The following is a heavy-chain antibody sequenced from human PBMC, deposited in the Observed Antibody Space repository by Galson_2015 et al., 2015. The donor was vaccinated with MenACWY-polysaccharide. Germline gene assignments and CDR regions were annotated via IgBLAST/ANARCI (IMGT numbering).Heavy chain of an antibody. Sequence: ETLSLTCTVSGGSISSSSYYWGWIRQPPGKGLEWIGTIYYGGSTYYNPSLKSRVTISVDTSKNQFSLKLTSVTAADTAVYYCARQGGSGRSRDHWGQGTLVTVSS. J-gene: IGHJ4*02. CDR3: ARQGGSGRSRDH. CDR2: IYYGGST. D-gene: IGHD5-12*01. V-gene: IGHV4-39*01. CDR1: GGSISSSSYY.